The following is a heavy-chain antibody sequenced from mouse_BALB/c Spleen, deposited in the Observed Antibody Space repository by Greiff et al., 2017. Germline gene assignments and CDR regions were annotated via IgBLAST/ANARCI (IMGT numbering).Heavy chain of an antibody. V-gene: IGHV5-6-4*01. CDR1: GFTFSSYT. J-gene: IGHJ3*01. CDR3: TRERNDYPFAY. Sequence: EVQLVESGGGLVKPGGSLKLSCAASGFTFSSYTLSWVRQTPEKRLEWVATISSGGSYTYYPDSVKGRFTISRDNAKNTLYLQMSSLKSEDTAMYYCTRERNDYPFAYWGQGTLVTVSA. D-gene: IGHD2-4*01. CDR2: ISSGGSYT.